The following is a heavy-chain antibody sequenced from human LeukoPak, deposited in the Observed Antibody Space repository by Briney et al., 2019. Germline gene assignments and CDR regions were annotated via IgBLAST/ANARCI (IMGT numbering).Heavy chain of an antibody. CDR2: ISGSSRVI. V-gene: IGHV3-48*01. J-gene: IGHJ4*02. D-gene: IGHD3-22*01. CDR3: ARDLDTSGYTFDY. CDR1: GFTFNTYS. Sequence: GGSLRLSCAASGFTFNTYSMNWVRQAPGKGLEWVSYISGSSRVIYYADSVKGRFTISRDNVKNSLYLQMNSLRGDDTATYYCARDLDTSGYTFDYWGQGSLVTVSS.